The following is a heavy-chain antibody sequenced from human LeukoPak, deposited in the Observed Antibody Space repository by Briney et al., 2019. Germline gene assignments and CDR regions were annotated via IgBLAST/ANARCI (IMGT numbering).Heavy chain of an antibody. Sequence: SVKVSCKASGGIFSSYAISWVRQAPGQGLEWMGRIIPILGIANYAQKFQGRVTITADKPTSTAYMDLSSLRSEDTAVYYCARDLPPYYFDYWGQGTLVTVSS. CDR2: IIPILGIA. J-gene: IGHJ4*02. CDR3: ARDLPPYYFDY. V-gene: IGHV1-69*04. CDR1: GGIFSSYA.